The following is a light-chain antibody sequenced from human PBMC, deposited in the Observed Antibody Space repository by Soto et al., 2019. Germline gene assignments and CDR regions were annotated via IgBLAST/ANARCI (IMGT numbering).Light chain of an antibody. V-gene: IGKV1-39*01. CDR1: QSIGGY. Sequence: DIQMTQSPSSLSASVGDRVTITCRASQSIGGYLNWYQQXAGKAPNLLIYAASNSHSGAPSRFSGGGSGTEFTLTINNLQPDDLATYICQQYKSYSTFGRGTKVDIK. CDR2: AAS. J-gene: IGKJ1*01. CDR3: QQYKSYST.